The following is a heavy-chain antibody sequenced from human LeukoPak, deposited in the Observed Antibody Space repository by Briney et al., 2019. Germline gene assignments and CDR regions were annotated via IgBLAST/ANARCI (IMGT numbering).Heavy chain of an antibody. Sequence: GASVKVSCKASGYTFTGYYMHWVRQAPGQGLEWMGWINPNSGGTNYAQKFQGRVTMTRDTSISTAYMELSRLRSDGTAVYYCAKFGGYVEYNWLDPWGQGTLVTVSS. V-gene: IGHV1-2*02. CDR2: INPNSGGT. D-gene: IGHD5-12*01. CDR3: AKFGGYVEYNWLDP. J-gene: IGHJ5*02. CDR1: GYTFTGYY.